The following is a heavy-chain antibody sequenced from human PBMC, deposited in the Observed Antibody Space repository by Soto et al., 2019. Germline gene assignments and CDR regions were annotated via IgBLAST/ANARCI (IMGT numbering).Heavy chain of an antibody. D-gene: IGHD2-2*03. CDR2: IIPIFGTA. Sequence: QVQLVQSGAEVKKPGSSVKVSCKASGGTFSSYAISWVRQAPGQGLEWMGGIIPIFGTANYAQKFQGRVTITADESTSTAYMELSSLRSEDTAVYYCARVDGYCISTSCYWPKNGMDVWGQGTTVTVSS. CDR3: ARVDGYCISTSCYWPKNGMDV. V-gene: IGHV1-69*12. CDR1: GGTFSSYA. J-gene: IGHJ6*02.